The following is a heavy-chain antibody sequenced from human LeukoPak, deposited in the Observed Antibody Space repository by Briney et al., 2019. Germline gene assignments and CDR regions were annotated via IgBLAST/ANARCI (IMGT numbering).Heavy chain of an antibody. CDR3: ARAAVLGPTDY. CDR1: GFTFSSYE. V-gene: IGHV3-48*03. J-gene: IGHJ4*02. Sequence: PGGSLRLSCAASGFTFSSYEMNWVRQAPGKGLEWVSYISSSGSTIYYADSVKGRFTISRDNAKNSLYLQMNSLRAEDTAVYYCARAAVLGPTDYWGQGTLVTVSS. CDR2: ISSSGSTI. D-gene: IGHD2-8*01.